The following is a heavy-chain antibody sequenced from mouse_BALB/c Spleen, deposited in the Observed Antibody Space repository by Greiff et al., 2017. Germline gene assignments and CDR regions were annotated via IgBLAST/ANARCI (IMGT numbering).Heavy chain of an antibody. J-gene: IGHJ2*01. CDR3: ARHEGNSYFDY. D-gene: IGHD2-1*01. Sequence: DVMLVESGGDLVKPGGSLKLSCAASGFTFSSYGMSWVRQTPDKRLEWVATISSGGSYTYYPDSVKGRFTISRDNAKNTLYLQMSSLKSEDTAMYYCARHEGNSYFDYWGQGTTLTVSS. CDR1: GFTFSSYG. V-gene: IGHV5-6*02. CDR2: ISSGGSYT.